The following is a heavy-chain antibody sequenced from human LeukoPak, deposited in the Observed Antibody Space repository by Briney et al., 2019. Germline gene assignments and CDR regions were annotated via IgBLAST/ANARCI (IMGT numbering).Heavy chain of an antibody. J-gene: IGHJ3*02. Sequence: SETLSLTCTVSGGSISSYYWSWIRQPAGKGLGWIGRIYTSGSTNYNPSLKSRVTMSVDTPKNQFSLKLSSVTAADTAVYYCASHFYDNTGRPFDIWGQGTMVTVSS. CDR2: IYTSGST. D-gene: IGHD3-22*01. CDR1: GGSISSYY. V-gene: IGHV4-4*07. CDR3: ASHFYDNTGRPFDI.